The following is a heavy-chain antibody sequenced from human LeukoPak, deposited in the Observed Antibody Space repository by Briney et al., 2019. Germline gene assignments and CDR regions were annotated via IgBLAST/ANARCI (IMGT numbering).Heavy chain of an antibody. D-gene: IGHD3-22*01. CDR3: ASLGYYDSSGYYYFDY. Sequence: ASVKVSCKASGGTFSSYAISWVRQAPGQGLEWMGGIIPIFGTANYAQKFQGRVTITADESTSTAYMELSSLRSEDTAVYYCASLGYYDSSGYYYFDYWGQGTLVTVPS. J-gene: IGHJ4*02. V-gene: IGHV1-69*01. CDR1: GGTFSSYA. CDR2: IIPIFGTA.